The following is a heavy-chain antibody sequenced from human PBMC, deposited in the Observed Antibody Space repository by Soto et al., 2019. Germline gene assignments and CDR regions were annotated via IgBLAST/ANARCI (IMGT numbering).Heavy chain of an antibody. V-gene: IGHV3-30-3*01. CDR3: ARGLASGSYPDGDY. D-gene: IGHD1-26*01. J-gene: IGHJ4*02. Sequence: GGSLRLSCAASGFTFSSYAMHWVRQAPGKGLEWVAVISYDGSNKYYADSVKGRFTISRDNSKNTLYLQMNSLRAEDTAVYYCARGLASGSYPDGDYWGQGTLVTVSS. CDR1: GFTFSSYA. CDR2: ISYDGSNK.